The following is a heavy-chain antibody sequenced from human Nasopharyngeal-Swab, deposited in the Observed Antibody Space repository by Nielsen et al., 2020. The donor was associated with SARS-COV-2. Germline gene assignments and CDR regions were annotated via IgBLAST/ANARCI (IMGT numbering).Heavy chain of an antibody. Sequence: SETLSLTCTVSGVSISSQYWSWIRQPPGKGLEWIGYISHNSGTNYNPSLKSRVTMFMDTSKNQFSLKLRSVTAADTAVYYCARRVTSFTMIVVVMTGGISYFDYWSQGILVTVSS. V-gene: IGHV4-59*11. CDR2: ISHNSGT. D-gene: IGHD3-22*01. CDR3: ARRVTSFTMIVVVMTGGISYFDY. J-gene: IGHJ4*02. CDR1: GVSISSQY.